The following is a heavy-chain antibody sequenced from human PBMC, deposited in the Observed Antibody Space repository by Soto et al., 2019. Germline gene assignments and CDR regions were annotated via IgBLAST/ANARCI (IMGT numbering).Heavy chain of an antibody. D-gene: IGHD2-15*01. CDR1: TFTFSSNR. CDR3: ARRYCSGASCYFDD. Sequence: EVQLMESGGGLVQPGGSLRLSCVDSTFTFSSNRMSWVRQAPGKGLEWVANIKQEGSEKYYVDSVKGRFTISRDNAKNSLFLQMNSLRAEDTALYYCARRYCSGASCYFDDWGQGTLVTVSS. V-gene: IGHV3-7*01. CDR2: IKQEGSEK. J-gene: IGHJ4*02.